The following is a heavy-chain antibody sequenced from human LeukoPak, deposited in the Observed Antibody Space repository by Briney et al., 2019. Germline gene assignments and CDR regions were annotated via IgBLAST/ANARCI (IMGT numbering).Heavy chain of an antibody. D-gene: IGHD3-22*01. V-gene: IGHV1-8*01. CDR2: MNPNSGNT. CDR3: ARADYYDSSGYNDGFDY. J-gene: IGHJ4*02. Sequence: ASVKVSCKASGYTFTSYDINWVRQATGQGLEWMGWMNPNSGNTGYAQKFQGRVTMTRNTSISTAYMELSSLRSEDTAVYYCARADYYDSSGYNDGFDYWGQGTLVTVSS. CDR1: GYTFTSYD.